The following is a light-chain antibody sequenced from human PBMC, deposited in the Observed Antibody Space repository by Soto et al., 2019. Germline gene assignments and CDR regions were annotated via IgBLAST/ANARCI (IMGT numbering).Light chain of an antibody. CDR2: GVY. CDR3: QHYGYSQWT. J-gene: IGKJ1*01. V-gene: IGKV3-20*01. Sequence: IVLTQSPGTLSLSPGERATLSCRASQTGNNDYLAWYQHKSGQAPRLVIYGVYTRASGIPDRFSGSGSGTEFTLTITTLEPEDSALYLCQHYGYSQWTFGQGTKVDIK. CDR1: QTGNNDY.